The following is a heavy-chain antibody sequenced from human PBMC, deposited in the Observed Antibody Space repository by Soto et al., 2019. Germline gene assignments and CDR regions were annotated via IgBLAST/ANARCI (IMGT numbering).Heavy chain of an antibody. Sequence: GGSLRLSCAASGFTFSSYAMSWVRQAPGKGLEWVSAISGSGGSTYYADSVKGRFTISRDNSKNTLYLQMNSLRAEDTAVYYCAKDLYDSSGYYYGTPFDYWGQGTLVTVSS. CDR3: AKDLYDSSGYYYGTPFDY. J-gene: IGHJ4*02. CDR1: GFTFSSYA. D-gene: IGHD3-22*01. V-gene: IGHV3-23*01. CDR2: ISGSGGST.